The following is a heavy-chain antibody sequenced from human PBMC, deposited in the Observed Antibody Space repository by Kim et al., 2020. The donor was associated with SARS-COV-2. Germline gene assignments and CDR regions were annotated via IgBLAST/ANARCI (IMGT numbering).Heavy chain of an antibody. Sequence: GGSLRLSCTASGFTFTGNAMSWVRQAPGKGLECVSIIYSSGGTSYSVSSVKGLFSFSNDDYNNPLLLQMSPLGADATAAYCSRDGGWGTALSCYDYY. CDR3: RDGGWGTALSCYDYY. D-gene: IGHD2-8*01. CDR2: IYSSGGTS. J-gene: IGHJ6*01. V-gene: IGHV3-23*01. CDR1: GFTFTGNA.